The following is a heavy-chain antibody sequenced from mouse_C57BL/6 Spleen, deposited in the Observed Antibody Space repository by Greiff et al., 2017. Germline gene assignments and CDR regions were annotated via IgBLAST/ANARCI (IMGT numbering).Heavy chain of an antibody. Sequence: EVKVEESGGGLVKPGGSLKLSCAASGFTFSSYAMSWVRQTPEKRLEWVATISDGGSYTYYPDNVKGRFTISRDNAKNNLYLQMSHLKSEDTAMYYCASYSNFFDYWGQGTTLTVSS. V-gene: IGHV5-4*03. D-gene: IGHD2-5*01. CDR2: ISDGGSYT. CDR3: ASYSNFFDY. J-gene: IGHJ2*01. CDR1: GFTFSSYA.